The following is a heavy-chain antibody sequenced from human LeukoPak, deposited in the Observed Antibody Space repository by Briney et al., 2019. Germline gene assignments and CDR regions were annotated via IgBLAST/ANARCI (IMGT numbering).Heavy chain of an antibody. V-gene: IGHV4-30-4*01. CDR2: IYYSGST. Sequence: SETLSLTCTVSGGSISSGDYYWSWIRQPPGKGLEWIGYIYYSGSTYYNPSIKSRVTISVDTSKNQFSLKLSSVTAADTAVYYCAGKYYYDSSVDYWGQGTLVTVSS. J-gene: IGHJ4*02. CDR1: GGSISSGDYY. D-gene: IGHD3-22*01. CDR3: AGKYYYDSSVDY.